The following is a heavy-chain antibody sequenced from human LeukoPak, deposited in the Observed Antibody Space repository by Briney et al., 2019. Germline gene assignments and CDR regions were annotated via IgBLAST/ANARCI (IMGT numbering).Heavy chain of an antibody. V-gene: IGHV3-7*01. D-gene: IGHD1-26*01. J-gene: IGHJ4*02. CDR1: GFTFSSYW. CDR2: VKQDGSEK. Sequence: PGGSLRLSCAASGFTFSSYWMSWVRQAPGKGLEWVAIVKQDGSEKYYVDSVKGRFTISRDNAKNSLYLQMNSLKAEDTAVYYCARAFGSYYGGFESFDYWGQGTLVTVSS. CDR3: ARAFGSYYGGFESFDY.